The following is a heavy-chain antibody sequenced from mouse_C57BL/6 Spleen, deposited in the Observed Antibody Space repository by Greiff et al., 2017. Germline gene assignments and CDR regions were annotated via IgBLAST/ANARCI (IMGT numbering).Heavy chain of an antibody. J-gene: IGHJ4*01. V-gene: IGHV5-6*01. D-gene: IGHD2-4*01. CDR1: GFTFSSYG. CDR3: ARHNDYGKDRYAMDY. CDR2: ISSGGSYT. Sequence: EVQGVESGGDLVKPGGSLKLSCAASGFTFSSYGMSWVRQTPDKRLEWVATISSGGSYTYDPDSVKGRFTISRDNAKNTLYLQMSSLKSEDTAMYYCARHNDYGKDRYAMDYWGQGTSVTVSS.